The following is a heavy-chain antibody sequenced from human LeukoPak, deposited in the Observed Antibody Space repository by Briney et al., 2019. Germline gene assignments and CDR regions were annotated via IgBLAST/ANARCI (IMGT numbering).Heavy chain of an antibody. CDR3: ARDGQLLLFFLGYHFDY. D-gene: IGHD2-15*01. CDR2: ISAYNGNT. CDR1: GYTFTSYG. J-gene: IGHJ4*02. Sequence: AASVKVSCKASGYTFTSYGISWVRQAPGQGLEWMGWISAYNGNTNYAQKLQGRVTMTTDTSTSTAYMELRSLRSDDTAVYYCARDGQLLLFFLGYHFDYWGQGTLVTVSS. V-gene: IGHV1-18*01.